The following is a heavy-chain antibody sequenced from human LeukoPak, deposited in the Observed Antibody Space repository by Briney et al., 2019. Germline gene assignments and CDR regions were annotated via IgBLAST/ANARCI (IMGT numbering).Heavy chain of an antibody. J-gene: IGHJ6*03. CDR3: ARAEYSSSPGYYYMDV. D-gene: IGHD6-6*01. CDR2: IYHSGST. CDR1: GYSISSGYY. Sequence: SETLSLTCAVSGYSISSGYYWGWIRQPPGKGLAWIGSIYHSGSTYYNPSLKSRVTISVDTSKNHFSLKLTSVTAADTAVYYCARAEYSSSPGYYYMDVWGKGTTVTVSS. V-gene: IGHV4-38-2*01.